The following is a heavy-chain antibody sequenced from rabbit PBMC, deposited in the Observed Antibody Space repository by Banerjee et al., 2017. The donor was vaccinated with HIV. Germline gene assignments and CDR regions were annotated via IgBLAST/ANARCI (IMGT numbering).Heavy chain of an antibody. V-gene: IGHV1S45*01. CDR2: IDTSSGNT. Sequence: QEQLEESGGDLVKPEGSLTLTCTASGFSFSISYYMCWVRQAPGKGLEWIACIDTSSGNTYYASWAKGRFTISKTSSTTVTLQMTSLTAADTATYFCAREGATYAGYHYATVGGLDLWGQGTLVTVS. CDR1: GFSFSISYY. CDR3: AREGATYAGYHYATVGGLDL. D-gene: IGHD7-1*01. J-gene: IGHJ4*01.